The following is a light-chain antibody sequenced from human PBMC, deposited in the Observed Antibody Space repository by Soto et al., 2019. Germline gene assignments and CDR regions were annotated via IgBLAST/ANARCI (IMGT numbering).Light chain of an antibody. V-gene: IGLV2-11*01. Sequence: QSVLAQPRSVSGSPGQSVTISCTGTSSDIGDSNYVSWYQQHPGKAPKLLIYDVTRRPSGVPDRFSGSKSGNTASLTISGLQAEDEAEYFCCSYAGSYNLVFGGGTK. CDR2: DVT. J-gene: IGLJ2*01. CDR1: SSDIGDSNY. CDR3: CSYAGSYNLV.